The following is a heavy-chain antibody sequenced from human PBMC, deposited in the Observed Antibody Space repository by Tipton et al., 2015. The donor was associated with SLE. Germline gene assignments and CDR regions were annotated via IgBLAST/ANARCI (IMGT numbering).Heavy chain of an antibody. CDR2: ISGRGTNT. J-gene: IGHJ3*02. CDR1: GFTLSNYP. CDR3: ARVQLGTTFHDVFDM. Sequence: SLRLSCVASGFTLSNYPMHRVRQAAGKGLEWVSGISGRGTNTYYADSVKGRFTISRDNSDNTLYLDINSLRAEDSGVYYCARVQLGTTFHDVFDMWGQGTMVTVS. V-gene: IGHV3-23*01. D-gene: IGHD1-7*01.